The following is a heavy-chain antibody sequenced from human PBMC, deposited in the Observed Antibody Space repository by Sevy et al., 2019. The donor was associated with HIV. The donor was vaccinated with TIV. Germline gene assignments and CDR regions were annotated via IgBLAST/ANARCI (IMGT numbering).Heavy chain of an antibody. CDR3: ARVDSSGYMGNFDY. CDR2: MNPNSGNT. V-gene: IGHV1-8*01. D-gene: IGHD3-22*01. J-gene: IGHJ4*02. CDR1: GYTFTTYD. Sequence: ASVKVSCKSSGYTFTTYDINWVRQATGQGLEWMGWMNPNSGNTGYAQKFQGRVTMTSNTSISTAYMELSSLRSEDTAMCYCARVDSSGYMGNFDYWGQGTLVTVSS.